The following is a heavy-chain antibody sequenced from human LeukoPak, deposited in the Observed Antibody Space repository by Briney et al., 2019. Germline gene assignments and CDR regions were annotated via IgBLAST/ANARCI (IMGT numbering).Heavy chain of an antibody. D-gene: IGHD3-10*01. CDR2: INPSGGST. CDR3: AGTLRGGYYMDV. Sequence: ASVKVSCKASGYTFTSYYMHWVRQAPGQGLEWMGIINPSGGSTSYAQKFQGRVTMTRDTSTSTVYMELSSLRSEDTAVYYCAGTLRGGYYMDVWGKGTTVTISS. J-gene: IGHJ6*03. CDR1: GYTFTSYY. V-gene: IGHV1-46*01.